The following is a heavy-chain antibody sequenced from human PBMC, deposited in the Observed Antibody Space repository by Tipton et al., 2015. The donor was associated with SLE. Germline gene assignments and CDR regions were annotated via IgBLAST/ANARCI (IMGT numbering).Heavy chain of an antibody. J-gene: IGHJ4*02. D-gene: IGHD4-11*01. CDR2: IYYSGST. Sequence: TLSFTCTVSGGSISSYYWSWIRQPPGKGLERIGYIYYSGSTNYNPSLKSRVTISVDTSKNQFSLKLSSVTAADTAVYYCARWAGPTVNFDYWGQGTLVTVSS. V-gene: IGHV4-59*01. CDR1: GGSISSYY. CDR3: ARWAGPTVNFDY.